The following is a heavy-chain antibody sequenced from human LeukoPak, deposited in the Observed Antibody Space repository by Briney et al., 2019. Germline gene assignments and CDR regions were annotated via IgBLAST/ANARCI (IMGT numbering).Heavy chain of an antibody. V-gene: IGHV3-74*03. D-gene: IGHD6-6*01. CDR3: ARDQRVTGRPDIDY. CDR2: ISSDGSST. J-gene: IGHJ4*02. CDR1: GFTFKNHW. Sequence: GGSLRLSCAASGFTFKNHWMHWVRQTPGKGLVWFSRISSDGSSTTYADSVKGRFTISRDNAKNTLYLQMNNLRAEDTAMYYCARDQRVTGRPDIDYWGQGTLVIVSS.